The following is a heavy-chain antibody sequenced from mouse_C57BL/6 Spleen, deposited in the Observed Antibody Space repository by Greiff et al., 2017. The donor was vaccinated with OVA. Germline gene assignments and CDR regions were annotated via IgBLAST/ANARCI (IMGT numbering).Heavy chain of an antibody. D-gene: IGHD4-1*02. CDR1: GFTFTDYY. J-gene: IGHJ2*01. Sequence: EVQLQESGGGLVQPGGSLSLSCAASGFTFTDYYMSWVRQPSGKALEWLGFIRNKANGYTTEYSASVKGRFTISRDNSQSILYLQMNALRAEDSATYYCARFNWGQAFDYWGQGTTLTVSS. CDR2: IRNKANGYTT. CDR3: ARFNWGQAFDY. V-gene: IGHV7-3*01.